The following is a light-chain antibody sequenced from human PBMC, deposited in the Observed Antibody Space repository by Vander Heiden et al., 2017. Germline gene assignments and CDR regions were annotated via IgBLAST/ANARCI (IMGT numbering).Light chain of an antibody. Sequence: DIQMTQSPSTLSASVGDRVTITCRASQSINTWLAWYQQKPGKAPKVLIYKASHLESGVPSRFSGSGSGTEFTLTITSLQPDDFATYYCQQYKSYPYTFGQGTKLEI. J-gene: IGKJ2*01. CDR3: QQYKSYPYT. V-gene: IGKV1-5*03. CDR1: QSINTW. CDR2: KAS.